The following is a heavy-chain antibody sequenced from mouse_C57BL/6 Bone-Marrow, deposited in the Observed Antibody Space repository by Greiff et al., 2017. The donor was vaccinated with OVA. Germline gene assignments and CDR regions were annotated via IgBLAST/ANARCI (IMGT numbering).Heavy chain of an antibody. V-gene: IGHV1-59*01. CDR3: ARYPRQLRCYAMDY. D-gene: IGHD3-2*02. CDR2: IDPSDSYT. Sequence: QVQLQQPGAELVRPGTSVKLSCKASGYTFTSYWMHWVKQRPGQGLEWIGVIDPSDSYTNYNQKFKGKATLTVDTSSSTAYMQLSSLTSEDSAVYYCARYPRQLRCYAMDYWGQGTSVTVSS. J-gene: IGHJ4*01. CDR1: GYTFTSYW.